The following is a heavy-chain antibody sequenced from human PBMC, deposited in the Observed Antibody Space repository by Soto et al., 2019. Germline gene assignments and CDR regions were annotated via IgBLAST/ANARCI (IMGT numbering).Heavy chain of an antibody. CDR2: ISGSGVST. CDR1: GFTFSSYA. CDR3: AKDRWEHSAAYWFDP. Sequence: GGSLRLSCAASGFTFSSYAMSWVRQAPGKGLEWVSAISGSGVSTYYADSVKGRFTISRDNSKNTLYLQMNSLRAEDAAVYYCAKDRWEHSAAYWFDPWGQGTLVTVSS. J-gene: IGHJ5*02. V-gene: IGHV3-23*01. D-gene: IGHD1-26*01.